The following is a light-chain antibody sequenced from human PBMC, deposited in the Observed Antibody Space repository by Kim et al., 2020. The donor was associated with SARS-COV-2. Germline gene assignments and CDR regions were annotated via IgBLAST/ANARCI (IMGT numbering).Light chain of an antibody. V-gene: IGLV7-46*01. Sequence: PGGTVTSSCGSSTGGVTSGHHPFWFQQTPGQAPMTLISDTSNTPSWTPARFTGSLLGGKAALTLSGAQPEDEAEYCCLLSCGGPVLLGGGTQLTVL. CDR1: TGGVTSGHH. CDR2: DTS. J-gene: IGLJ2*01. CDR3: LLSCGGPVL.